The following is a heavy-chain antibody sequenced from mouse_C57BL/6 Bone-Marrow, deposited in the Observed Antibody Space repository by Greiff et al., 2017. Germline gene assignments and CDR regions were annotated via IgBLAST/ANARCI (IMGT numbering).Heavy chain of an antibody. CDR3: APNYYGSSYPFAY. CDR2: INPSSGYT. CDR1: GYTFTSYW. Sequence: VQLQESGAELAKPGASVKLSCKASGYTFTSYWMHWVKQRPGQGLEWIGYINPSSGYTKYNQKFKDKATLTADKSSRTAYMQLSSLTYEDSAVYYCAPNYYGSSYPFAYWGEGTLVTVSA. J-gene: IGHJ3*01. V-gene: IGHV1-7*01. D-gene: IGHD1-1*01.